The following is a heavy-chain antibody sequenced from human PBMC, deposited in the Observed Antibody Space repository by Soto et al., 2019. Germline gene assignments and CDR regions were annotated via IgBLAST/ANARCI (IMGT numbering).Heavy chain of an antibody. V-gene: IGHV4-34*01. CDR3: ARLGGFTYYDILTAPGAGFDI. Sequence: SETLSLTCAVYGGSFSGYYWSWIRQPPGKGLEWIGEINHSGSTNYNPSLKSRVTISVDTSKNQFSLKLSSVTAADTAVYYCARLGGFTYYDILTAPGAGFDIWGQGTMVTVSS. J-gene: IGHJ3*02. D-gene: IGHD3-9*01. CDR2: INHSGST. CDR1: GGSFSGYY.